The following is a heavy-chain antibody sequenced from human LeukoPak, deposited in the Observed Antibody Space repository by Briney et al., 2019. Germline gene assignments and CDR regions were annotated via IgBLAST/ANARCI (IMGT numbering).Heavy chain of an antibody. V-gene: IGHV3-23*01. CDR2: INDSGGGT. Sequence: GGSLRLSCAASGFTFSNFAMTWVRQAPGKGLEWVAVINDSGGGTSYADFGEGRFTISRDNAKNSLYLQMNSLRAEDTAVYYCARGQQWLKYFDYWGQGTLVTVSS. CDR1: GFTFSNFA. D-gene: IGHD6-19*01. J-gene: IGHJ4*02. CDR3: ARGQQWLKYFDY.